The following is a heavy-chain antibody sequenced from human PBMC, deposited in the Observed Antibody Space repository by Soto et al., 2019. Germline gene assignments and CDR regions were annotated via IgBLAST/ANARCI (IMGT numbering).Heavy chain of an antibody. CDR1: GGSISSGDYY. J-gene: IGHJ4*01. V-gene: IGHV4-30-4*01. Sequence: SETLSLTCTVSGGSISSGDYYWSWIRQPPGKGLEWIGYIYYSGSTYYNPSLKSRVTISVDTSKNQFSLKLSSVTAADTAVYYCARGSQTEWIDHWFAYFAYWGQGTLDIVSA. CDR3: ARGSQTEWIDHWFAYFAY. D-gene: IGHD3-10*01. CDR2: IYYSGST.